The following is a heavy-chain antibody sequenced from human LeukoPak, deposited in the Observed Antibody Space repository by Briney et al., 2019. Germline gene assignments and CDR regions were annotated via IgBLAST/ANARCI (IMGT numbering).Heavy chain of an antibody. CDR2: IYSGGKT. CDR3: VKDSYGLDY. Sequence: GGSLRLSCAASGFTVRNTYMSWVRQAPGKGLEWVSIIYSGGKTYYADSVKGRFIISRDNSKNTLYLQMSSLRTEDTAVYYCVKDSYGLDYWGQGTLVTVSS. J-gene: IGHJ4*02. D-gene: IGHD5-18*01. CDR1: GFTVRNTY. V-gene: IGHV3-66*01.